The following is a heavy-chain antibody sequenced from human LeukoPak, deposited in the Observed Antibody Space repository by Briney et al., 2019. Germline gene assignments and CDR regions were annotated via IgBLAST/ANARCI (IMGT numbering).Heavy chain of an antibody. CDR3: ATGRGLLDAFDI. CDR2: IYHSGST. Sequence: SETLSLTCTVSGGSISSSSYYWGWIRQPPGKGLEWIGSIYHSGSTYYNPSLKSRVTISVDTSKNQFSLKLSSVTAVDTAVYYCATGRGLLDAFDIWGQGTMVTVSS. V-gene: IGHV4-39*07. D-gene: IGHD3-22*01. J-gene: IGHJ3*02. CDR1: GGSISSSSYY.